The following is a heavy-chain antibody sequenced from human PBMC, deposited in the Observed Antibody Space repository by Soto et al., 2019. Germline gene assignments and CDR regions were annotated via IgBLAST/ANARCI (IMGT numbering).Heavy chain of an antibody. CDR2: ISFDGGIT. CDR3: AKSTRAPLYYFDY. Sequence: SLILTCAAAGFTLSRHAVYGGRQAPGKGLEWVSVISFDGGITYYADAVKGRFAISRDTPKNTLYLQMNSLRAEDTAVYYCAKSTRAPLYYFDYWGQGTLVTVSS. J-gene: IGHJ4*02. CDR1: GFTLSRHA. V-gene: IGHV3-30*18.